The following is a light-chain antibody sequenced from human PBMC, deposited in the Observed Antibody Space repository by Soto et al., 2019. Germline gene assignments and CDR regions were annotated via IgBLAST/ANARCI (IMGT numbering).Light chain of an antibody. Sequence: DIKMTQSPSSVSASVGDTVTITCRASQSISTWLAWYQQKPGKDPNLQIYAANILQSGVPSRFRGSGFGTYFTLTINNLQAEDFATYFCQQASRSPPWTFGQGTKGEVK. V-gene: IGKV1-12*01. J-gene: IGKJ1*01. CDR1: QSISTW. CDR3: QQASRSPPWT. CDR2: AAN.